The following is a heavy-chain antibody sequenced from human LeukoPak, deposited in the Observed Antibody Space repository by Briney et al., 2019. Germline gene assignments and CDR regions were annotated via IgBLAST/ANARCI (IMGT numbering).Heavy chain of an antibody. Sequence: GGSLRLPCAASGFTFSRNWMSWVRQAPGKGLEWVANIEQDGGEKYYVDSVKGRFTISRDNAKNSLYLQMNSLRAEDTAVYYCARDLLDDYTLDYWGQGTLVTVSS. CDR1: GFTFSRNW. CDR3: ARDLLDDYTLDY. CDR2: IEQDGGEK. V-gene: IGHV3-7*01. J-gene: IGHJ4*02. D-gene: IGHD3-16*01.